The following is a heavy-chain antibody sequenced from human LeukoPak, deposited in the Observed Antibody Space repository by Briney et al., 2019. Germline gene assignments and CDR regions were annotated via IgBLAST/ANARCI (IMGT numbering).Heavy chain of an antibody. D-gene: IGHD4-17*01. Sequence: AGGSLRLSCAASGFTFDDYAMHWVRQAPGKGLEWVSGISWNSGSIGYADSVKGRFTISRDNAKNSLYLQMNSLRAEDTALYYCAKSDYGDSPTLSYWGQGTLVTVSS. J-gene: IGHJ4*02. V-gene: IGHV3-9*01. CDR3: AKSDYGDSPTLSY. CDR2: ISWNSGSI. CDR1: GFTFDDYA.